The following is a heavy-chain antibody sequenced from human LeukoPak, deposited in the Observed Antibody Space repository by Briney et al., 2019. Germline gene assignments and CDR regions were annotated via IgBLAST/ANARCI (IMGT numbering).Heavy chain of an antibody. CDR1: GGTFSSYA. V-gene: IGHV1-69*13. Sequence: SVKVSCKASGGTFSSYAISWVRQAPGQGLEWMGGIIPIFGTANYAQKFQGRVTITADESTSTAYMELSSLRSEDTAVYYCARSFTIFGVVIPPYFDYWSQGTLVTVSS. CDR3: ARSFTIFGVVIPPYFDY. J-gene: IGHJ4*02. CDR2: IIPIFGTA. D-gene: IGHD3-3*01.